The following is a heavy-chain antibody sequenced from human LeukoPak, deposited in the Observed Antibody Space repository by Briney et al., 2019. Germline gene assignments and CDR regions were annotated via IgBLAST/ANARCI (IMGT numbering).Heavy chain of an antibody. CDR1: GFTFSSYG. CDR3: AKGVSYNYVEGIDY. CDR2: ISYDGSNK. J-gene: IGHJ4*02. V-gene: IGHV3-30*18. D-gene: IGHD5-24*01. Sequence: GGSLRLSCAASGFTFSSYGMHWVRQAPGKGLKWVAVISYDGSNKYYADSVKGRFTISRDNSKNTLYLQMNSLRAEDTAVYYCAKGVSYNYVEGIDYWGQGTLVTVSS.